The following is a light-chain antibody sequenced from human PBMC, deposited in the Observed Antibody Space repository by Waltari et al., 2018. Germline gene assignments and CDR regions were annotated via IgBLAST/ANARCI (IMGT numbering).Light chain of an antibody. CDR1: QSISSW. CDR2: KAS. Sequence: DIQMTQSPSTLSASVGDRVTITCRASQSISSWLAWYQKKPGKAPKLLIYKASSLESGVPSRFSGGGSGTEFTLTISSLQPDDFATYYCQQYNSYLYTFGQGTKLEIK. J-gene: IGKJ2*01. CDR3: QQYNSYLYT. V-gene: IGKV1-5*03.